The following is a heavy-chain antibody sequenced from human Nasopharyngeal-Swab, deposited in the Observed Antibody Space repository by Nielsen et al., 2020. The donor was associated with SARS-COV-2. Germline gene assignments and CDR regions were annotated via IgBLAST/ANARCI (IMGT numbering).Heavy chain of an antibody. D-gene: IGHD3-16*01. Sequence: GGSLRLSCAASGFTFSSYWMSWVRQAPGKGLEWVAYIKEDGSEKYFVDSVKGRFTISRDNAKNSLYLQMSSLRAEDTAVYYCARDYTRFDYWGRGTLVTVSS. J-gene: IGHJ4*02. CDR2: IKEDGSEK. V-gene: IGHV3-7*05. CDR1: GFTFSSYW. CDR3: ARDYTRFDY.